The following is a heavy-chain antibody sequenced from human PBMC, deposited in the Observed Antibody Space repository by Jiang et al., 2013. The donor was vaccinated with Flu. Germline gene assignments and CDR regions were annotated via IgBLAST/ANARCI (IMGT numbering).Heavy chain of an antibody. CDR3: ARGLDLWMGSSDY. Sequence: LKPSETLSLTCAVYGGSFSGYYWSWIRQPPGKGLEWIGEINHSGSTNYNPSLKSRVTISVDTSKNQFSLKLSSVTAADTAVYYCARGLDLWMGSSDYWGQGTLVTVSS. CDR2: INHSGST. J-gene: IGHJ4*02. D-gene: IGHD6-6*01. CDR1: GGSFSGYY. V-gene: IGHV4-34*01.